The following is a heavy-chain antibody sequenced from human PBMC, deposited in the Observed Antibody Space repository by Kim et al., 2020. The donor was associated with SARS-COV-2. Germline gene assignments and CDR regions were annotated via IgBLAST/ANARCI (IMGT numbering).Heavy chain of an antibody. J-gene: IGHJ5*02. D-gene: IGHD3-9*01. Sequence: KGRFTISRDNSKHTLYLQMNSLRAEDTAVYYCAKGSYDILTGYYLNWFDPWGQGTLVTVSS. CDR3: AKGSYDILTGYYLNWFDP. V-gene: IGHV3-33*06.